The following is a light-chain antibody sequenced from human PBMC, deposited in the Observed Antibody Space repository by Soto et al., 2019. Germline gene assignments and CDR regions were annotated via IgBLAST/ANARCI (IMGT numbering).Light chain of an antibody. J-gene: IGKJ1*01. Sequence: ETVLTQSPGTLSLSPGERATLSCRASQSIRSNYLAWYRQTPGQAPRLLIYGASNRATGIPDRFSGSGSGTDFTLIISRLEPEDFALYYCQQYGSSPWPFGQGTNVEIK. V-gene: IGKV3-20*01. CDR2: GAS. CDR3: QQYGSSPWP. CDR1: QSIRSNY.